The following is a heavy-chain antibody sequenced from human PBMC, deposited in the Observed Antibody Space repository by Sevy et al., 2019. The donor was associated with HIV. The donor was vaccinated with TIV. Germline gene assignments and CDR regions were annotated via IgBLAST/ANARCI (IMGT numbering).Heavy chain of an antibody. CDR2: IIGSGDRT. J-gene: IGHJ4*02. CDR1: GFTFSNTG. V-gene: IGHV3-23*01. Sequence: GGSLRLSCAASGFTFSNTGMRWVRQAPGKGLEWVSGIIGSGDRTSYADSVKGRFTISRDNSKNTLYLQMNSLRAEDTALYYCAKPYGNSWQAFGYWGQGTLVTVSS. D-gene: IGHD2-21*01. CDR3: AKPYGNSWQAFGY.